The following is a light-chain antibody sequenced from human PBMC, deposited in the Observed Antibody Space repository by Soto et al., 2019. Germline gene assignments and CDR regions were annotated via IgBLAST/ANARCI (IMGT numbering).Light chain of an antibody. CDR2: LNSDGSH. J-gene: IGLJ2*01. CDR3: QTWGSGPVV. V-gene: IGLV4-69*01. CDR1: SGHSSYA. Sequence: QLVLTQSPSASASLEASVKLTCTLSSGHSSYAIAWHQQQPEKGPRYLMKLNSDGSHSKGDGIPDRFSGSSSGAERYLTISSLQSEDEADYYCQTWGSGPVVFGGGTTLTVL.